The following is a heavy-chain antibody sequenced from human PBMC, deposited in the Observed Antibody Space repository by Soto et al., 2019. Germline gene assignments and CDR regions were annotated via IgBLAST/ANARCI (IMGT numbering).Heavy chain of an antibody. V-gene: IGHV4-4*02. CDR1: GGSISSSNW. CDR2: IYHSGST. Sequence: QVQLQESGPGLVKPSGTLSLTCAVSGGSISSSNWWSWVRQPPGKGLEWLGEIYHSGSTNYNPSLKSRVTISVDKSTNQLSLKLSSVTAADTAVYYRERAPSIVVAPAAGGMDVWGQGPTVTVS. CDR3: ERAPSIVVAPAAGGMDV. J-gene: IGHJ6*02. D-gene: IGHD2-2*01.